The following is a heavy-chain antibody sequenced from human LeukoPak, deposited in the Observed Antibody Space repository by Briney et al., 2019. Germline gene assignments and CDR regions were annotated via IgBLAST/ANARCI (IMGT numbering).Heavy chain of an antibody. CDR3: ARNYSSPSGPHFDY. D-gene: IGHD6-6*01. V-gene: IGHV4-4*07. CDR2: IYSSGST. CDR1: GGSFSSYY. Sequence: PSETLSLTCTVSGGSFSSYYWTWIRQPAGKGLEWIGRIYSSGSTNYNPSLRSRVTISVDKSKNQFSLNLTSVTAADTGVYHCARNYSSPSGPHFDYWAREILVT. J-gene: IGHJ4*02.